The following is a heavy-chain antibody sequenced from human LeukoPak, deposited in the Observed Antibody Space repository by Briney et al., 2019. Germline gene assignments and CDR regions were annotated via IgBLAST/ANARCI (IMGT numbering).Heavy chain of an antibody. V-gene: IGHV1-18*01. CDR2: ISAYNGNT. D-gene: IGHD3-9*01. CDR3: ARDNYDILTGYYRFDP. Sequence: ASVKVSSKASGYTFTSYGISWVRQAPGQGLEWMGWISAYNGNTNYAQKLQGRVTMTTDTSTSTAYMELRSLRSDDTAVYYCARDNYDILTGYYRFDPWGQGTLVTVSS. CDR1: GYTFTSYG. J-gene: IGHJ5*02.